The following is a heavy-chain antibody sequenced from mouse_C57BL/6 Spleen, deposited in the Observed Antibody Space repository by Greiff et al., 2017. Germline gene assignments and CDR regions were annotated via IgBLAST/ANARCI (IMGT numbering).Heavy chain of an antibody. V-gene: IGHV5-4*03. CDR1: GFTFSSYA. Sequence: EVKVEESGGGLVKPGGSLKLSCAASGFTFSSYAMSWVRQTPEKRLEWVATISDGGSYTYYPDNVKGRFTISRDNAKNNLYLHMSHLKSEDTAMYYCANYGSGGYFDVWGTGTTVTVSS. CDR2: ISDGGSYT. CDR3: ANYGSGGYFDV. D-gene: IGHD1-1*01. J-gene: IGHJ1*03.